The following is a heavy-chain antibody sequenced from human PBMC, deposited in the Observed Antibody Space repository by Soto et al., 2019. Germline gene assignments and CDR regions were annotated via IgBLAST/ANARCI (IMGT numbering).Heavy chain of an antibody. D-gene: IGHD4-17*01. V-gene: IGHV4-59*01. Sequence: PSETLSLTCTVSGGSISSYYWSWIRQPPGKGLEWIGYIYYSGSTNYNPSIKSRVTISVDTSKNQFSLKLSSVTAADTAVYYCARRYGASFDYWGQGTLVTRLL. CDR3: ARRYGASFDY. J-gene: IGHJ4*02. CDR1: GGSISSYY. CDR2: IYYSGST.